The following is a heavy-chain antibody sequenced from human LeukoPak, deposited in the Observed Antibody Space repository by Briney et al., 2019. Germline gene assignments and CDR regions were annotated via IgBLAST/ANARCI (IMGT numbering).Heavy chain of an antibody. CDR3: ARDKLGDYGDMGYFDY. V-gene: IGHV1-69*13. CDR2: IIPIFGTA. J-gene: IGHJ4*02. D-gene: IGHD4-17*01. Sequence: SVKVSCKASGGTFSSYAISWVRQAPGQGLEWMGGIIPIFGTANYAQKFQGRVTITADESTSTAYMELSSLRSEDTAVYYCARDKLGDYGDMGYFDYWGQGTLVTVSS. CDR1: GGTFSSYA.